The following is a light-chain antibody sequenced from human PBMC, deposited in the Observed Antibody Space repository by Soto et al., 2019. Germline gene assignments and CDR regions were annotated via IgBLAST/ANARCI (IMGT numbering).Light chain of an antibody. CDR1: QSVGSY. V-gene: IGKV3-11*01. CDR2: DAS. J-gene: IGKJ4*01. Sequence: EIVLTQSPATLSLSPGERATLSCRASQSVGSYLAWYQHKPGQAPRLRIHDASNRATGIPARFSGSGSGTDFTLTISSLEPEDSAVYYCQQRSNWPLTFGGGTKVEIK. CDR3: QQRSNWPLT.